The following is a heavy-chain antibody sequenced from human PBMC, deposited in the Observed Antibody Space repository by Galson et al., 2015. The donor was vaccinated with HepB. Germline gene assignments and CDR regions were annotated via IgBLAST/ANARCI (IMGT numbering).Heavy chain of an antibody. CDR3: AREVGYYDSSTYSYYFDY. CDR2: ISSGGTT. CDR1: GFTVSGNY. D-gene: IGHD3-22*01. J-gene: IGHJ4*02. Sequence: SLRLSCAASGFTVSGNYMSWVRQAPGKGPEWVSLISSGGTTYYADSVKGRFTISRDKSKNTLYLQMNSLRAEDTAVYFCAREVGYYDSSTYSYYFDYWGQGTLVTVSS. V-gene: IGHV3-66*01.